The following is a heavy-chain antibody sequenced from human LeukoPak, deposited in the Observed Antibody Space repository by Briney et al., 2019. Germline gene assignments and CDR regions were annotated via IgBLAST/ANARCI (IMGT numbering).Heavy chain of an antibody. V-gene: IGHV3-23*01. CDR2: ISGSGGFT. Sequence: QPGGSLRLSCAASGFSFSNAWMSWVRQAPGKGLEWVSDISGSGGFTNYADSVKGRFTISRDNSKNTLYLQMNSLRAEDTAVYYCAKTPTRYYDSSGYYYFDFWGQGTLVTVSS. CDR3: AKTPTRYYDSSGYYYFDF. D-gene: IGHD3-22*01. CDR1: GFSFSNAW. J-gene: IGHJ4*02.